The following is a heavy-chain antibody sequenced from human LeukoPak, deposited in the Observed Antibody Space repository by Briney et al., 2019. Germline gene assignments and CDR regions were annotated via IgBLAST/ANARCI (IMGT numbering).Heavy chain of an antibody. CDR1: GGSISSYY. CDR2: IYYSGST. D-gene: IGHD2-2*01. CDR3: ARRVSTMTQFDY. Sequence: PSETLSLTCTVSGGSISSYYWSWIRQPPGKGLEYIGYIYYSGSTNYNPSLKSRVTISVDTSKNQFSLKLSSVTAADTAAYYCARRVSTMTQFDYWGQGTLVTVSS. V-gene: IGHV4-59*01. J-gene: IGHJ4*02.